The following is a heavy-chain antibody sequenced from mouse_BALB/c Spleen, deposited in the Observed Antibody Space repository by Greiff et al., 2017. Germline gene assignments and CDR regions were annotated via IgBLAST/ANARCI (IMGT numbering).Heavy chain of an antibody. CDR3: TRGDPFAY. CDR1: GYTFTSYY. CDR2: INPSNGGT. V-gene: IGHV1S81*02. J-gene: IGHJ3*01. Sequence: VQRVESGAELVKPGASVKLSCKASGYTFTSYYMYWVKQSPGQGLEWIGEINPSNGGTNFNEKFKSKATLTVDKSSSTAYMQLSSLTSEDSAVYYCTRGDPFAYWGQGTLVTVSA.